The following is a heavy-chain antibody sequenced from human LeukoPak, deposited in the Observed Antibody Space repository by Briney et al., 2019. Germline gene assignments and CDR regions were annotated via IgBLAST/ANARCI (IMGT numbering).Heavy chain of an antibody. CDR3: ARASSGFDP. Sequence: SETLSLTCTVSGGSISSYYWSWIRQPPGKGLEWIGYIYYSGSTNYNPSLTSRVPISVDTSKTQSSLTLSSVTAADTAVSYCARASSGFDPWGQRTLVTVSS. CDR1: GGSISSYY. J-gene: IGHJ5*02. D-gene: IGHD6-19*01. CDR2: IYYSGST. V-gene: IGHV4-59*01.